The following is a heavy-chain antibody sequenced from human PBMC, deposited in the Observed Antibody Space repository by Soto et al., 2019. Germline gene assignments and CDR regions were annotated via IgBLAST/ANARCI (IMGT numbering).Heavy chain of an antibody. CDR2: LQTDGSHT. D-gene: IGHD2-21*02. Sequence: EVQLVESGGGLVQPGGSLRLSCVASGFTFDYYWMHWVRQAPGEGLMWVSELQTDGSHTDYADSVKGRFTIYRDNAKKTLYLHMNILGTADTAVDYCARGGDPDYWGQGTLVNVSS. CDR3: ARGGDPDY. V-gene: IGHV3-74*01. J-gene: IGHJ4*02. CDR1: GFTFDYYW.